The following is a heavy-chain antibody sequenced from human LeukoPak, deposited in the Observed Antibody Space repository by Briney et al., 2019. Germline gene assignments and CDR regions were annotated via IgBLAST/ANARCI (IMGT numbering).Heavy chain of an antibody. V-gene: IGHV3-23*01. J-gene: IGHJ4*02. Sequence: GGSLRLSCAASGFTFSSYAMSWVRQAPGKGLEWVSAISGSGGSTYYADSVKGRFTISRDNSKNTLYLQMNSLRAEDTAVYYCTKVRVATKLTTELDYWGQGTLVTVSS. CDR1: GFTFSSYA. CDR2: ISGSGGST. D-gene: IGHD4-17*01. CDR3: TKVRVATKLTTELDY.